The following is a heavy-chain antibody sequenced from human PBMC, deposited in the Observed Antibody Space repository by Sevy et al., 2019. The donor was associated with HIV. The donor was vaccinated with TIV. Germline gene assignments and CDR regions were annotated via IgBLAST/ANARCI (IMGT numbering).Heavy chain of an antibody. D-gene: IGHD3-22*01. CDR2: INNDGSNR. CDR3: ARARAYYYDNSGYSFDY. Sequence: GGSLRLSCAASGFTFGNYWMHWVRQAPGKGLVWISRINNDGSNRNYADSVKGRFTISRDNAKNSLYLQMNSLRVEDTAAYYCARARAYYYDNSGYSFDYWGQGTLVTVSS. J-gene: IGHJ4*02. CDR1: GFTFGNYW. V-gene: IGHV3-74*01.